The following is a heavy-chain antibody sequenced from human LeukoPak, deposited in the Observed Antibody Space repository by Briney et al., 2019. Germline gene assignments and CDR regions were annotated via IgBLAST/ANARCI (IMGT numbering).Heavy chain of an antibody. J-gene: IGHJ6*03. CDR1: GYSISSGYY. D-gene: IGHD2-2*01. CDR3: ARHVVPAAQSSYMDV. Sequence: SETLSLTCAVSGYSISSGYYWGWIRQPPGKGLEWIGCIYHSGSTYYNPSLKNRVTISVDTSKNQFSLKLNSVTAADTSLYYCARHVVPAAQSSYMDVWGKGTTVTVSS. CDR2: IYHSGST. V-gene: IGHV4-38-2*01.